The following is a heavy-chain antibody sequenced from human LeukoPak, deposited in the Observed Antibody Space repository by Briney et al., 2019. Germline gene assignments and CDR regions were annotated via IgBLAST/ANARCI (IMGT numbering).Heavy chain of an antibody. V-gene: IGHV3-48*03. J-gene: IGHJ4*02. CDR2: ISSSGSTI. CDR1: GFTFSSYE. Sequence: PGGSLRLSCAASGFTFSSYEMNWVRQAPGKGLELVSYISSSGSTIYYADSVKGRFTISRDNAKNSLYLQMDSLRVEDTAVYYCTRDPDAGLWSIYFDYWGQGTLVTVSS. D-gene: IGHD5-18*01. CDR3: TRDPDAGLWSIYFDY.